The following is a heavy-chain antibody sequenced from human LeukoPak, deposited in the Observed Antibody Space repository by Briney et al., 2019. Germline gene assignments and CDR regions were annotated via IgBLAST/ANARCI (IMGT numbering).Heavy chain of an antibody. V-gene: IGHV3-23*01. CDR1: GFTFSSYA. D-gene: IGHD2-15*01. Sequence: PGGSLRLSCAASGFTFSSYAMSWVRQAPGKGLEWVSAISGSGGSTYYADSVKGRFTISRDNSKNTLYLQMNSLRAEDTAVYYCARANRGGSFPFDYWGQGTLVTVSS. J-gene: IGHJ4*02. CDR3: ARANRGGSFPFDY. CDR2: ISGSGGST.